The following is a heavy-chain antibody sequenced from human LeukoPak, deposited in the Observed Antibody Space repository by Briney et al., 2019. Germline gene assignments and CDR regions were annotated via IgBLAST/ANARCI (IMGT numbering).Heavy chain of an antibody. CDR2: IYYSGST. V-gene: IGHV4-61*01. D-gene: IGHD3-10*01. CDR1: GGSVSSGSYY. J-gene: IGHJ6*04. Sequence: SETLSLTCTVSGGSVSSGSYYWSWIRQPPGKGLEWIGYIYYSGSTNYNPSLKSRVPISVDTSKNQFSLKLSSVTAADTAVYYCARALRDVLLWFGELLHSYGMDVWGKGTTVTVSS. CDR3: ARALRDVLLWFGELLHSYGMDV.